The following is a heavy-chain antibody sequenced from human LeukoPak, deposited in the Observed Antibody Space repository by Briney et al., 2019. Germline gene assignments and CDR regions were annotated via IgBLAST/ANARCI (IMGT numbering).Heavy chain of an antibody. CDR2: MYSRGDI. D-gene: IGHD6-13*01. CDR1: GFTVSDNY. J-gene: IGHJ5*02. CDR3: ARDAPQVPAAGVLAS. Sequence: GGSLRLSCAASGFTVSDNYMSWVRQAPGKGQEWASVMYSRGDIYYANAVKGRFTFSRDISKNTLYLQMNGLRTEDTAMYYCARDAPQVPAAGVLASWGQGTLVIVSS. V-gene: IGHV3-53*01.